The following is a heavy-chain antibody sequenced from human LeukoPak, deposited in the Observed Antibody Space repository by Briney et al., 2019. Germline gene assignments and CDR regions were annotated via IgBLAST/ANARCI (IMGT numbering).Heavy chain of an antibody. J-gene: IGHJ3*02. Sequence: PSETLSLTCAVYGGSFSGYYWSWIRQPPGKGLEWIGEINHSGSTNYNPSLKSRVTIPVDTSKNQFSLKLSSVTAADTAVYYCARDQPRTSYAFDIWGQGTMVTVSS. V-gene: IGHV4-34*01. CDR2: INHSGST. CDR3: ARDQPRTSYAFDI. D-gene: IGHD3-16*01. CDR1: GGSFSGYY.